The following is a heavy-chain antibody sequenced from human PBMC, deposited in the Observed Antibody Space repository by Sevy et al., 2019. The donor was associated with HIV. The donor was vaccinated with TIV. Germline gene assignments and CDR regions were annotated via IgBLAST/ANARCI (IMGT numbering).Heavy chain of an antibody. D-gene: IGHD6-25*01. J-gene: IGHJ3*01. CDR1: GFTFNTHA. Sequence: GGSLRLSCAASGFTFNTHAMNWVRQAPGKGLEWVSVISGFGSNTYYVDSVKGRFTISNDNSKNTLYLQMNSLRADDTAVFYRAKAMNPALESFIEATVRSLKGFDFWGQGTMVTVSS. CDR3: AKAMNPALESFIEATVRSLKGFDF. CDR2: ISGFGSNT. V-gene: IGHV3-23*01.